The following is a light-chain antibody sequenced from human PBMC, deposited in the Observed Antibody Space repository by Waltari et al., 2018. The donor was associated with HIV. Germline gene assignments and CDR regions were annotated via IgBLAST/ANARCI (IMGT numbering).Light chain of an antibody. CDR3: QQAKTFPHT. CDR2: EAS. Sequence: DIQMTQSPSSVSVAVGGAVSINCRASQNIGKTLAWYQLKSNKAPTLLSYEASRLDDGVPARFSGSGSKSNFSLDITNLQPEDYGIYVCQQAKTFPHTFAGGTRVE. V-gene: IGKV1-12*01. J-gene: IGKJ4*01. CDR1: QNIGKT.